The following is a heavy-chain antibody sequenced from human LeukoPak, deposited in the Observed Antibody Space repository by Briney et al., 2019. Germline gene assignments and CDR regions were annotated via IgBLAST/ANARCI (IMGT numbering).Heavy chain of an antibody. V-gene: IGHV1-69*05. Sequence: ASVKVSCKASGGTFSSYAISWVRQAPGQGLEWMGGIIPIFGTANYAQKFQGRVTITTDESTSTAYMELSSLRSEDTAVYYCARERTPAKYYDFWSGYYSNWLDPWGQGTLVTVSS. D-gene: IGHD3-3*01. CDR1: GGTFSSYA. J-gene: IGHJ5*02. CDR2: IIPIFGTA. CDR3: ARERTPAKYYDFWSGYYSNWLDP.